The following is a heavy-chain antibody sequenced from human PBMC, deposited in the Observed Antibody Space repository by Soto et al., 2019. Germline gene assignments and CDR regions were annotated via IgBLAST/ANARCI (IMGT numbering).Heavy chain of an antibody. CDR2: ISSDGSDK. D-gene: IGHD6-13*01. V-gene: IGHV3-30*18. CDR3: AKDQGIAASHGID. CDR1: GFTFNNYG. J-gene: IGHJ3*01. Sequence: QVQLVESGGGVVQPETSLRLSCAASGFTFNNYGMHWVRQAPGTGLEWVAAISSDGSDKYYADSVKGRLTISRDNSKNTLYLQMHSLRAEDTAGYYCAKDQGIAASHGIDWGQGTMVTVSS.